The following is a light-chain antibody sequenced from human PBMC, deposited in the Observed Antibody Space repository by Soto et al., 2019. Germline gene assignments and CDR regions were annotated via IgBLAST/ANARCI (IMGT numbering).Light chain of an antibody. CDR1: QSVLFSSNNNNR. Sequence: DIVMTQSPDSLAVSLGERATINCKSSQSVLFSSNNNNRLAWYQQKPGQPPKLLIYWASTRESGVPDRFSGTGSGTDFTLTISSLQAEDVAVYYCQQYYSIPWTFGQGTKVGIK. V-gene: IGKV4-1*01. CDR3: QQYYSIPWT. J-gene: IGKJ1*01. CDR2: WAS.